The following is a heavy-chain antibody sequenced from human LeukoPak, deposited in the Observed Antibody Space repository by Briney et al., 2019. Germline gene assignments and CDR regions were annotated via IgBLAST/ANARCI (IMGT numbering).Heavy chain of an antibody. D-gene: IGHD1-14*01. J-gene: IGHJ2*01. V-gene: IGHV1-18*01. Sequence: ASVQVSCHASGSSFPIYGITWVRPAPGQGREWMGWNSAYNGNTDYAQKLQGRVTMTTDTPTNTAYMELRSLRSDDTALYYCARDNRYFDLWGRGTLVTVCS. CDR2: NSAYNGNT. CDR1: GSSFPIYG. CDR3: ARDNRYFDL.